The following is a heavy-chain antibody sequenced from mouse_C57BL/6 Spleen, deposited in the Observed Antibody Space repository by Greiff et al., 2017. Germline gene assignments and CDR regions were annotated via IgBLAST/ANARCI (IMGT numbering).Heavy chain of an antibody. CDR1: GFSLTSYA. CDR2: IWTGGGT. J-gene: IGHJ3*01. V-gene: IGHV2-9-1*01. D-gene: IGHD2-4*01. CDR3: AGIYYDYEAWFAY. Sequence: VKLQESGPGLVAPSQSLSITCTVSGFSLTSYAISWVRQPPGKGLEWLGVIWTGGGTNYNSALKSRLSISKDNSKSQVFLKMNSLQTDDTARYYCAGIYYDYEAWFAYWGQGTLVTVSA.